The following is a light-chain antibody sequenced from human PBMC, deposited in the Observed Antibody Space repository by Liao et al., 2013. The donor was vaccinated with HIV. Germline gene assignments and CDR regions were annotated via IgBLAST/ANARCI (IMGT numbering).Light chain of an antibody. Sequence: SYDLTQPPSVSVSPGQTATITCSGENLGDGYASWYQQKPGQSPVLILYQDNKRPSGIPERFSGSNSGNTATLTISGTQAMDEADYYCQAWDISTHVVFGGGTKLTVL. CDR1: NLGDGY. CDR2: QDN. J-gene: IGLJ2*01. V-gene: IGLV3-1*01. CDR3: QAWDISTHVV.